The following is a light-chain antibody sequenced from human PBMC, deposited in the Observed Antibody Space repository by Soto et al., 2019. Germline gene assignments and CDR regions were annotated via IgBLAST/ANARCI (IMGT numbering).Light chain of an antibody. Sequence: NFMLTQPHSVSESPGKTVTISCTGSSGSVASNFVHWYQRRPGSAPTIVIYGDNQRPSGVPDRFSGSIDSSSNSASLTISGLQTEDEADYFCQSYDRYSHYVFGTGTKLTVL. CDR1: SGSVASNF. CDR2: GDN. CDR3: QSYDRYSHYV. V-gene: IGLV6-57*02. J-gene: IGLJ1*01.